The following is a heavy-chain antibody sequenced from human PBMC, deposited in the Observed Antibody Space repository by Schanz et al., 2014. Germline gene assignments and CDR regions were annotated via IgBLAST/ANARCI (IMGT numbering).Heavy chain of an antibody. CDR1: GYTFVSYS. CDR3: ARAKRFGDMDV. J-gene: IGHJ6*02. Sequence: QVQLVQSGAEVKKPGASVKVSCKASGYTFVSYSMHWVRQAPGQGLEWMGRIIPVLAIADYAQKFQGRVTITADTSTSTAYMELRNLRADDTAVYYCARAKRFGDMDVWGQGTTVTVSS. V-gene: IGHV1-69*09. D-gene: IGHD3-10*01. CDR2: IIPVLAIA.